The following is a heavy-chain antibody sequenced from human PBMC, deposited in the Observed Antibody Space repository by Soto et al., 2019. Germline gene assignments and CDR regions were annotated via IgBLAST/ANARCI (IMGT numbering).Heavy chain of an antibody. CDR1: GGSISSSSYY. D-gene: IGHD3-22*01. CDR3: ASLGGYDSSGVPY. J-gene: IGHJ4*02. CDR2: IYYSGST. Sequence: QLQLQESGPGLVKPSETLSLTCTVSGGSISSSSYYWGWIRQPPGKGLEWVGSIYYSGSTYHNHCLKRRVTLSVDTSKNQFSLKLSSVTAAYTAVYYCASLGGYDSSGVPYWGQGTLVTVSS. V-gene: IGHV4-39*01.